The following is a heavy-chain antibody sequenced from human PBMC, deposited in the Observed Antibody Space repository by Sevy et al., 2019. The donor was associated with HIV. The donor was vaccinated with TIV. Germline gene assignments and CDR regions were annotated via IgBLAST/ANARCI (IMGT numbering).Heavy chain of an antibody. D-gene: IGHD5-18*01. J-gene: IGHJ4*02. CDR3: ARGLATSYGPLDY. CDR1: GYTFSVKY. CDR2: INPSGGST. Sequence: ASVKVSCKASGYTFSVKYIHWVRQAPGQGLEWMGIINPSGGSTSYAQKFQGRVTMTRDTSTSTVYMELSSLRSEDTAVYYCARGLATSYGPLDYWGQGTLVTVSS. V-gene: IGHV1-46*01.